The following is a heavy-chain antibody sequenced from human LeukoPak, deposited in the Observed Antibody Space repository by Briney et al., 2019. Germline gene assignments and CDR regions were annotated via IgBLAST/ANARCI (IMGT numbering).Heavy chain of an antibody. CDR3: ARDLDDQYYDFWSGSFGMDV. D-gene: IGHD3-3*01. CDR2: NT. Sequence: NTKYSQKFQGRVTITRDTSASTAYMELSSLRSEDTAVYYCARDLDDQYYDFWSGSFGMDVWGQGTTVTVSS. J-gene: IGHJ6*02. V-gene: IGHV1-3*01.